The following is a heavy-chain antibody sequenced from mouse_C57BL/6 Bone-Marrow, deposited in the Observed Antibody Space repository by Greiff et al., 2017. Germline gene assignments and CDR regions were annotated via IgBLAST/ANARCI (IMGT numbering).Heavy chain of an antibody. CDR1: GFSLTSYG. Sequence: VQLQQSGPGLVQPSQSLSITCTASGFSLTSYGVHWVRQSPGKGLEWLGVIWSGGSTDYNAAFISRLSISKDNSKSQVFFKMNSLQADDTAIYYCARLITTVVATSDVWGTGTTVTVSS. CDR3: ARLITTVVATSDV. J-gene: IGHJ1*03. V-gene: IGHV2-2*01. CDR2: IWSGGST. D-gene: IGHD1-1*01.